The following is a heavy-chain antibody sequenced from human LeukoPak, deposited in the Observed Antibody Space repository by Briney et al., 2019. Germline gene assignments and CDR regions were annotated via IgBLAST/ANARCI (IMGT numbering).Heavy chain of an antibody. V-gene: IGHV4-61*02. D-gene: IGHD5-12*01. CDR1: GGSISSGSYY. CDR3: ARERGYSGYVRDWGIDY. Sequence: SETLSLTCTVSGGSISSGSYYWSWIRPPAGKGLEWIGRIYTSGSTNYNPSLKSRVTISVDTSKNQFSLKLSSVTAADTAVYYCARERGYSGYVRDWGIDYWGQGTLVTVSS. CDR2: IYTSGST. J-gene: IGHJ4*02.